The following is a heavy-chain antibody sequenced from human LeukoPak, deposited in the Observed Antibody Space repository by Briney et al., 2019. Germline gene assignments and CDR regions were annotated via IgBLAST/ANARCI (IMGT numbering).Heavy chain of an antibody. V-gene: IGHV1-69*04. CDR3: ARDRYDSSGYRTDAFDI. Sequence: SVKVSCKASGGTFSSYAISWVRQAPGQGLEWMGRIIPILGIANYAQKFQGRVTITADKSTSTAYMELSSLRSEDTAVYYCARDRYDSSGYRTDAFDIWGQGTMVTVSS. D-gene: IGHD3-22*01. CDR1: GGTFSSYA. J-gene: IGHJ3*02. CDR2: IIPILGIA.